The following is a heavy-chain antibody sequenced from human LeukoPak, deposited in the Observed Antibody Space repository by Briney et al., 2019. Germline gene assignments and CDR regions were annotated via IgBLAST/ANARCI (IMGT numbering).Heavy chain of an antibody. D-gene: IGHD6-6*01. CDR3: AATGGGYSSSSRYYFDY. Sequence: ASVKVSCKASGYTFTSYGISWVRQAPGQGLEWMGWISAYNGNTNYAQKVQGRVTMTRDMSTSTVYMELSSLRSEDTAVYYCAATGGGYSSSSRYYFDYWGQGTLVTVSS. CDR1: GYTFTSYG. J-gene: IGHJ4*02. V-gene: IGHV1-18*01. CDR2: ISAYNGNT.